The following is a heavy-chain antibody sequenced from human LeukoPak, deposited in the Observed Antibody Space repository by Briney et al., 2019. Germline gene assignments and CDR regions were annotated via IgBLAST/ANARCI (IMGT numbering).Heavy chain of an antibody. J-gene: IGHJ4*02. CDR3: AREVRVTTVLDY. CDR2: ISSSSSYI. Sequence: RAGGSLRLSCAASGFTVRNNHMSWVRQAPGKGLEWVSSISSSSSYIYYADSVNGRFTISRDNAKNSLFLQMNSLRAEDTAVYYCAREVRVTTVLDYWGQGTQVTVFS. V-gene: IGHV3-21*06. CDR1: GFTVRNNH. D-gene: IGHD4-17*01.